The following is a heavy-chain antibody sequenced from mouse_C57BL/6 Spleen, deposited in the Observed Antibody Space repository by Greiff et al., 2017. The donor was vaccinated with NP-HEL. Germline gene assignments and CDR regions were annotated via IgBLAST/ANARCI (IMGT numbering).Heavy chain of an antibody. CDR3: ARAWLLTGSWFAY. D-gene: IGHD2-3*01. CDR1: GYSFTDYN. V-gene: IGHV1-39*01. J-gene: IGHJ3*01. Sequence: VQLKESGPELVKPGASVKISCKASGYSFTDYNMNWVKQSNGKSLEWIGVINPNYGTTSYNQKFKGKATLTVDQSSSTAYMQLNSLTSEDSAVYYCARAWLLTGSWFAYWGQGTLVTVSA. CDR2: INPNYGTT.